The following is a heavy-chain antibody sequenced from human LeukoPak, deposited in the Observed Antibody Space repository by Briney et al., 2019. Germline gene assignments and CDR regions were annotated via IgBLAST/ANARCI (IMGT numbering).Heavy chain of an antibody. CDR1: GGSISTYY. V-gene: IGHV4-59*12. Sequence: SETLSLTCTVSGGSISTYYWNWIRQPPGKGLEYIGYIYYSGSTNYNPSLKSRVTISVDTSKNQFSLKLTSVTAADTAVYYCARDPYYDRTYYYYMDVWGKGATVTVSS. D-gene: IGHD3-16*01. CDR2: IYYSGST. J-gene: IGHJ6*03. CDR3: ARDPYYDRTYYYYMDV.